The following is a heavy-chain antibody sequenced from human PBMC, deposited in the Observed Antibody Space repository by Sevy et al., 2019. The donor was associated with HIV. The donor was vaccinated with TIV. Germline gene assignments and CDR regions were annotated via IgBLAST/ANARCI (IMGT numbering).Heavy chain of an antibody. V-gene: IGHV1-24*01. CDR3: ATDPGCSSTSCYEFDY. Sequence: ASVKVSCKVSGYTLTELSMHWVRQAPGKGLEWMGGFDPEDGETIYSQKFQCRVTMTEDTSTDTAYMELSSLRSEDTAVYYCATDPGCSSTSCYEFDYWGQGTLVTVSS. CDR2: FDPEDGET. J-gene: IGHJ4*02. D-gene: IGHD2-2*01. CDR1: GYTLTELS.